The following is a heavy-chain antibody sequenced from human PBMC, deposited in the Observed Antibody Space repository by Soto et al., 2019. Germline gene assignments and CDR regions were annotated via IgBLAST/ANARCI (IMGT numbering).Heavy chain of an antibody. J-gene: IGHJ6*02. D-gene: IGHD3-10*01. CDR2: IIPIFGTA. CDR1: GGTFSSYA. V-gene: IGHV1-69*13. CDR3: ARDKAGMVRGVPEYYYYGMDV. Sequence: GASVKVSCKASGGTFSSYAISWVRQAPGQGLEWMGGIIPIFGTANYAQKFQGRVTITADESTSTAYMELSSLRSEDTAVYYCARDKAGMVRGVPEYYYYGMDVWGQGTTVTVSS.